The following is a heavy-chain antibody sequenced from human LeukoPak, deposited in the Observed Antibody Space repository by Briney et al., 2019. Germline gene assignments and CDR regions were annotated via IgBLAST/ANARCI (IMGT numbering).Heavy chain of an antibody. Sequence: SETLSLTCTVSGGSISSYYWSWIRQPPGKGLEWIGYIYYSGSTNYNPSLKSRATISVDTSKSQFSLKLSSVTAADTAVYYCARQQQLPTYNWFDPWGQGTLVTVSS. CDR1: GGSISSYY. CDR3: ARQQQLPTYNWFDP. D-gene: IGHD6-13*01. J-gene: IGHJ5*02. V-gene: IGHV4-59*08. CDR2: IYYSGST.